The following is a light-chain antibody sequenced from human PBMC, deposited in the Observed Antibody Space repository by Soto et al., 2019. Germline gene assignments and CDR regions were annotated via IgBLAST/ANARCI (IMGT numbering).Light chain of an antibody. J-gene: IGLJ2*01. CDR3: SSYTSTSSVV. CDR1: SSDVGGYNY. CDR2: DVS. Sequence: QSALTQPASVSGSPGQSITISCTGISSDVGGYNYVSWYQQHPGKPPKLMLYDVSYRPSGVSIRFSGSKSGNRASLTISGLQAEDEADYYCSSYTSTSSVVFGGGTQLTVL. V-gene: IGLV2-14*03.